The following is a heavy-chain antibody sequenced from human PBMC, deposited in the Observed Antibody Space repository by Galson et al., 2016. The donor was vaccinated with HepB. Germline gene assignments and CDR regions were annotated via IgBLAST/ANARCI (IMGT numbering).Heavy chain of an antibody. D-gene: IGHD3-10*01. CDR3: AGESYYHYAFDF. Sequence: SVKVSCKASGYTFTTYYMHWVRQAPGQGLEWMGIINPSDGSTSYAQKFQGRVAMTRDTSTTTVYMELSSLRSEDTAVYYCAGESYYHYAFDFWGQGTTVTVSS. CDR2: INPSDGST. CDR1: GYTFTTYY. J-gene: IGHJ6*02. V-gene: IGHV1-46*01.